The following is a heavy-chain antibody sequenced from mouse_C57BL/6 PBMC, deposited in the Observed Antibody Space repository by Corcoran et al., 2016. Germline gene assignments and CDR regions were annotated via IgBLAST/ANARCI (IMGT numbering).Heavy chain of an antibody. Sequence: QVTPKESGPGILQSSQTLSLTCSVYGFSLRTSDMGERWIRQPSGKGLEWLAHIYWDDDKRYNPSLKSRLTISKDTSRNQVFLKITSVDTADTATYYCARSYYSNSYWYFDVWGTGTTVTVSS. CDR3: ARSYYSNSYWYFDV. D-gene: IGHD2-5*01. J-gene: IGHJ1*03. V-gene: IGHV8-12*01. CDR2: IYWDDDK. CDR1: GFSLRTSDMG.